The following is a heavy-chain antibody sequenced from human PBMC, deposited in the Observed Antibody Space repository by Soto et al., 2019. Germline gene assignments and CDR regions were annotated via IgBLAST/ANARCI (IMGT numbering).Heavy chain of an antibody. J-gene: IGHJ4*02. V-gene: IGHV4-30-4*01. CDR2: IYYSGST. CDR3: ATFGVIGEPFGY. D-gene: IGHD3-10*01. CDR1: GGSISSGDYY. Sequence: QVQLQESGPGLVKPSQTLSLTCTVSGGSISSGDYYWSWIRQPPGKGLEWIGYIYYSGSTYYNPSLKSRVTLLLDTPSNQFSLRLSSLTAAHTAVYYCATFGVIGEPFGYWGQGSLVTVSS.